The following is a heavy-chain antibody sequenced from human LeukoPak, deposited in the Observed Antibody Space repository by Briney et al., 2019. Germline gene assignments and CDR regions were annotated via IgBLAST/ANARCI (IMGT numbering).Heavy chain of an antibody. CDR1: GLIVSSNP. CDR2: ISGSGDST. V-gene: IGHV3-23*01. CDR3: AKDGGRGRGAFDY. J-gene: IGHJ4*02. D-gene: IGHD3-3*01. Sequence: GGSLRLSCAASGLIVSSNPMTWVRQPPGKGLEWVSFISGSGDSTYYADSLRGRFTISRDNSKNTLYLQINSLRAEDTAVYYCAKDGGRGRGAFDYWGQGALVTVSS.